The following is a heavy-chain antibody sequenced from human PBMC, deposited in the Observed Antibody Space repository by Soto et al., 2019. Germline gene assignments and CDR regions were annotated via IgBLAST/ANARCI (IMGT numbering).Heavy chain of an antibody. J-gene: IGHJ6*02. Sequence: PGGSLSLSCAASGSTFSSYAMSWVRQAPGKGLEWVSAISGSGGCTYYADSVKGRVTISRDNSKNTLYLQMNSLRAEDTAVYYSAKSYSSYWPTRMDVWGQGTTVTVSS. V-gene: IGHV3-23*01. CDR1: GSTFSSYA. CDR2: ISGSGGCT. D-gene: IGHD6-19*01. CDR3: AKSYSSYWPTRMDV.